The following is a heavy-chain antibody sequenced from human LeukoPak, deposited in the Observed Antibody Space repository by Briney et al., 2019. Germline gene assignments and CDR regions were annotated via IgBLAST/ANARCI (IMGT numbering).Heavy chain of an antibody. Sequence: ASVKVSCKASGHTFTLNIIQWVRQAPGQGLEWMGWISAYNDNTNYAQKLQGRVTMTTDTSTSTAYMELRSLRSDDTAVYYCARAGRYYDSSGYYYLDYWGQGTLVTVSS. J-gene: IGHJ4*02. D-gene: IGHD3-22*01. CDR1: GHTFTLNI. CDR3: ARAGRYYDSSGYYYLDY. CDR2: ISAYNDNT. V-gene: IGHV1-18*01.